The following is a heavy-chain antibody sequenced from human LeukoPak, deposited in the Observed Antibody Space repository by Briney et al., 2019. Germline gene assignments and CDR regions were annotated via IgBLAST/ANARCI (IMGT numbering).Heavy chain of an antibody. CDR3: AGGYGSGSYSA. CDR1: GFSFGAYY. J-gene: IGHJ5*02. V-gene: IGHV3-11*01. Sequence: PGGSLRLSCAASGFSFGAYYMSWIHQAPGKGLEWISYISTSDDTISYADSVKGRFTISRDNAENSLYLQMNSLRAEDTAVYYCAGGYGSGSYSAWGQGTLVTVSS. D-gene: IGHD3-10*01. CDR2: ISTSDDTI.